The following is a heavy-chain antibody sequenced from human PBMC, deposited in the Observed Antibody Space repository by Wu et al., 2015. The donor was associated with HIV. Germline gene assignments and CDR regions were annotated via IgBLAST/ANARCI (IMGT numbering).Heavy chain of an antibody. CDR2: INPNSGGT. Sequence: QVQLVQSGAEVKKPGASVKVSCKASGYTFTGYYMHWVRQAPGQGLEWMGWINPNSGGTNYAQKFQGRVTMTRDTSISTAYMELSRLRSDDTAVYYCARGLPRYVWGSYPSFRGWFDPWGQGTLVTVSS. D-gene: IGHD3-16*01. V-gene: IGHV1-2*02. CDR1: GYTFTGYY. CDR3: ARGLPRYVWGSYPSFRGWFDP. J-gene: IGHJ5*02.